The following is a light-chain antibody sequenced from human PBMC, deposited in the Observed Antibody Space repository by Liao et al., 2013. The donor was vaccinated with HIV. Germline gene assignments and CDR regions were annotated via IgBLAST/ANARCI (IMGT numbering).Light chain of an antibody. CDR2: YDS. CDR1: NIGSKS. V-gene: IGLV3-21*01. J-gene: IGLJ3*02. Sequence: SYELTQPPSVSVAPGKTARITCGGNNIGSKSVHWYQQKPGQAPVLVIYYDSDRPSGIPERFSGSNSGNTATLTISRVEAGDEADYYCQAWDSNTALFGGGTKLTVL. CDR3: QAWDSNTAL.